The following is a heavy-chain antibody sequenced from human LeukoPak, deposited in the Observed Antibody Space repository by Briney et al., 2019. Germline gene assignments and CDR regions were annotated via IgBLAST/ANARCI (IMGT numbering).Heavy chain of an antibody. CDR2: VNRDGSST. V-gene: IGHV3-74*01. J-gene: IGHJ4*02. CDR1: GFTFSDYW. CDR3: ARSSGWYG. Sequence: GGSLRLSCAASGFTFSDYWMHWVRQAPGKGLVWVSRVNRDGSSTIYADSVKGRFTVSRDNAKNSLYLQMNSLRAEDTAVYYCARSSGWYGWGQGTLVTVSS. D-gene: IGHD6-19*01.